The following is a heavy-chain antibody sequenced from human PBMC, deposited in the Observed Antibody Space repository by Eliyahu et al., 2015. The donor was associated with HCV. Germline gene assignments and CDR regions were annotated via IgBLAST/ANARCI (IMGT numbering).Heavy chain of an antibody. J-gene: IGHJ4*02. CDR2: IYYTGSI. CDR1: GGSMTTYY. Sequence: QVQLQESGPGLVKPSETLSLTCTVSGGSMTTYYWSWIRQPPGKGLEWIGYIYYTGSINYDPSLKSRVTISVDTSKNQFSLRLSSVTAADTAVYYCARSILTGYLDYWGQGALVTVSS. V-gene: IGHV4-59*01. D-gene: IGHD3-9*01. CDR3: ARSILTGYLDY.